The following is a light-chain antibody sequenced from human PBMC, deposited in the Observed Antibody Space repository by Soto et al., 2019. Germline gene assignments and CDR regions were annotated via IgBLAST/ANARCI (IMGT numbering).Light chain of an antibody. Sequence: EIVLTQSPGALSLSLGERATLSCRASQSVKSSYLAWYRQKPGQTPRLLIYDASTRATGIPDRFSGSGSGTDFTLTISGLETEDFAVYSCQQYASSPQTFGQGTKVEF. J-gene: IGKJ1*01. CDR3: QQYASSPQT. CDR1: QSVKSSY. V-gene: IGKV3-20*01. CDR2: DAS.